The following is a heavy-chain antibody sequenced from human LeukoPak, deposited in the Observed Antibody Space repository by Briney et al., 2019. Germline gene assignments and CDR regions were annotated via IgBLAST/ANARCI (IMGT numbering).Heavy chain of an antibody. CDR2: ISYDGSNK. CDR3: AKDPYYDILTGLFDY. Sequence: GGSLRLSCAASGFAFSSHGMHWVRRAPGKGLEWVAVISYDGSNKYYADSVKGRFTISRDNSKNALYLQMNSLRAEDTAVYYCAKDPYYDILTGLFDYWGQGTLVTVSS. V-gene: IGHV3-30*18. J-gene: IGHJ4*02. CDR1: GFAFSSHG. D-gene: IGHD3-9*01.